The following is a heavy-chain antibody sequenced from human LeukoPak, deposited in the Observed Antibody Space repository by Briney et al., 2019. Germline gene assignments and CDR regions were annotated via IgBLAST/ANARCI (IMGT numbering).Heavy chain of an antibody. D-gene: IGHD4-23*01. Sequence: GGSLRLSCAVSGFTFDDFYMSWIRQAPGKGLEWIAYISSSGGTMNLADSVKGRFTISRDNAKNSLSLQMNRLRVEDTAVYYCARVTHGGFDFDYWGQGTQVTVSS. V-gene: IGHV3-11*04. CDR2: ISSSGGTM. CDR1: GFTFDDFY. J-gene: IGHJ4*02. CDR3: ARVTHGGFDFDY.